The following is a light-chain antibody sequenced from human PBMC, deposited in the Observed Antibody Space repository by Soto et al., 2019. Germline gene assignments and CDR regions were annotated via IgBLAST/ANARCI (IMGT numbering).Light chain of an antibody. CDR3: ATWDDRLTAWV. CDR2: EVS. J-gene: IGLJ3*02. Sequence: QSALTQPPSASGSPGQSVTISCTGTSSDVGGYNYVSWYQQHPGKAPKLMIYEVSKRPSGVPDRFSGSKSGNTASLTVSGLQVEDEADYYCATWDDRLTAWVFGGGTKLTVL. V-gene: IGLV2-8*01. CDR1: SSDVGGYNY.